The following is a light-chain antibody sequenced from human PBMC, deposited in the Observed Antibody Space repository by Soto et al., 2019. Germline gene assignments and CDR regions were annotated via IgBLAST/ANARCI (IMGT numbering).Light chain of an antibody. CDR1: SSDVGAHNF. J-gene: IGLJ3*02. CDR3: SSYRGNYNWV. CDR2: EVN. V-gene: IGLV2-8*01. Sequence: QSALTQPPSASGSPGQSVTISCTGTSSDVGAHNFVSWYQHHPGKAPKLMIYEVNRRPSGVPDRFSGSKSGSTASLTVSGLHPEDEADYYCSSYRGNYNWVFGGGTKVTVL.